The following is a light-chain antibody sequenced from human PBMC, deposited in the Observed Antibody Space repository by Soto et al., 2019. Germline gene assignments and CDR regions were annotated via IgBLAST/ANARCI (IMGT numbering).Light chain of an antibody. J-gene: IGKJ1*01. CDR2: GAS. CDR3: QQHGSSPWT. V-gene: IGKV3-20*01. Sequence: NVLTQSPGTLSLSKGERATLSCRASQSVSSSYLAWYQQKPGQAPRLLIYGASSRATGIPDRFSGSGSGTDFTLTISRLEPEDFAVYYCQQHGSSPWTFGQGTKVDIK. CDR1: QSVSSSY.